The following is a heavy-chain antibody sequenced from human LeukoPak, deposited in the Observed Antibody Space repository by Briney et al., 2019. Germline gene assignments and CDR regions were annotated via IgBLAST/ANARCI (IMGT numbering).Heavy chain of an antibody. V-gene: IGHV1-18*01. D-gene: IGHD2-2*01. J-gene: IGHJ4*02. CDR2: ISAYNGNT. Sequence: GASVKVSCKASGYTFTSYGISWVRQAPGQGPEWMGWISAYNGNTNYAQKLQGRVTMTTDTSTSTAYMELRSLRSDDTAVYYCARDPRLFPDSSTNGFDYWGQGTLVTVSS. CDR1: GYTFTSYG. CDR3: ARDPRLFPDSSTNGFDY.